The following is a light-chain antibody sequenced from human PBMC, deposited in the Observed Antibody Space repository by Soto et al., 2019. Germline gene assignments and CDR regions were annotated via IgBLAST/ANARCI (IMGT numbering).Light chain of an antibody. V-gene: IGLV2-14*01. J-gene: IGLJ1*01. CDR3: SSFTTSHTYV. Sequence: QSALTQPASVSGSPGQSITTSCTGTSTDIGAYNYVSWYQQHPGKAPKLLIYEVTNRPSGVSNRFSGSKSGNTASLTISGLQAEDEADYYCSSFTTSHTYVFGTGTKVTVL. CDR2: EVT. CDR1: STDIGAYNY.